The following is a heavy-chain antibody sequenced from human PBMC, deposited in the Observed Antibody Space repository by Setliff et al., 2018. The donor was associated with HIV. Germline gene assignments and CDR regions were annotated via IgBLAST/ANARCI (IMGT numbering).Heavy chain of an antibody. V-gene: IGHV4-38-2*01. CDR1: GSSFSSVYH. D-gene: IGHD2-15*01. Sequence: SETLSLTCAFSGSSFSSVYHWAWIRQPPGKGLECIGTIFHSGGTNYNPSLKSRVTISLDTSENQFSLHLTSVTAADTAVYYCAKIGWRVVVGATIDFWGQGTLVTVSS. CDR3: AKIGWRVVVGATIDF. J-gene: IGHJ4*02. CDR2: IFHSGGT.